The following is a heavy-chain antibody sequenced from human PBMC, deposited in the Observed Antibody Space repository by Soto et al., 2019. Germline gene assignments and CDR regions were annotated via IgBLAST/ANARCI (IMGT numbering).Heavy chain of an antibody. Sequence: SETLSLNCTVSGGSISSSTYYWGWICQHPGKGQEWSGSIFYSGSTYYNPSLKSRVTISVDTSKNHFSLKLSSVTAADTAVYYCARHLTYCSAGSCYSDFPYYGMDVWGQGTTVT. CDR1: GGSISSSTYY. CDR3: ARHLTYCSAGSCYSDFPYYGMDV. J-gene: IGHJ6*02. V-gene: IGHV4-39*01. CDR2: IFYSGST. D-gene: IGHD2-15*01.